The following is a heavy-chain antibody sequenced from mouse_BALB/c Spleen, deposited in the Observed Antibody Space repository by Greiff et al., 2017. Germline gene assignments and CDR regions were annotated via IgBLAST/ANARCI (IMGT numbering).Heavy chain of an antibody. V-gene: IGHV7-3*02. CDR3: ARDGNSFMDY. CDR2: IRNKANGYTT. J-gene: IGHJ4*01. D-gene: IGHD2-1*01. CDR1: GFTFTDYY. Sequence: DVHLVESGGGLVQPGGSLRLSCATSGFTFTDYYMSWVRQPPGKALEWLGFIRNKANGYTTEYSASVKGRFTISRDNSQSILYLQMNTLRAEDSATYYCARDGNSFMDYWGQGTSVTVSS.